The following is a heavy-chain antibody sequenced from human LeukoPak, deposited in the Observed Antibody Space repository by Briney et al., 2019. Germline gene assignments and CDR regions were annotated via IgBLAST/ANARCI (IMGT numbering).Heavy chain of an antibody. CDR2: ISSSGSTI. D-gene: IGHD2-2*01. CDR3: ARRCSSTSCGTGYYYYYGMGV. CDR1: GFTFSSYE. V-gene: IGHV3-48*03. J-gene: IGHJ6*02. Sequence: PGGSLRLSCAASGFTFSSYEMNWVCQAPGKGLEWVSYISSSGSTIYYADSVKGRFTISRDNAKNSLYLQMNSLRAEDTAVYYCARRCSSTSCGTGYYYYYGMGVWGQGTTVTVSS.